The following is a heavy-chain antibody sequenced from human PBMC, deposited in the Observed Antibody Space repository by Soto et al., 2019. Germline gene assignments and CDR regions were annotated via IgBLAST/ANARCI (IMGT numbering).Heavy chain of an antibody. CDR2: IFWDNDK. V-gene: IGHV2-5*02. Sequence: SGPTLVNPTQTLTLTCTFSGFSFSTSGVGVYWIRQPPGKALEWLALIFWDNDKRYSPSLKSRLTITKDTSKDQVVLTVTNMEPVDTATYYCAHMSRLYGMDVWGPGTTVTVSS. J-gene: IGHJ6*02. D-gene: IGHD2-2*01. CDR3: AHMSRLYGMDV. CDR1: GFSFSTSGVG.